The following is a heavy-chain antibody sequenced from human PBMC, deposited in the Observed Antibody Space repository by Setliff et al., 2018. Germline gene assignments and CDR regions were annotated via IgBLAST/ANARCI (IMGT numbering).Heavy chain of an antibody. CDR1: GYSFTNYW. CDR3: ARSRSNFWSGYFNWFDP. J-gene: IGHJ5*02. Sequence: GESLKISCKGSGYSFTNYWIGWVRQMPGKGLEWMGIIYPGDSDTRYSPSFQGQVTISADKSISTAYLQWSSLKASDTAMYYCARSRSNFWSGYFNWFDPWGQGTL. D-gene: IGHD3-3*01. CDR2: IYPGDSDT. V-gene: IGHV5-51*01.